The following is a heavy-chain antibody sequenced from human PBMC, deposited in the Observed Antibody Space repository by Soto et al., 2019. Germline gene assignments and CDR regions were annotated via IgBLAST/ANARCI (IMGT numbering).Heavy chain of an antibody. Sequence: QVQLVQSGVEVKKPGASVKVSCKAFGYTFTSKDISWVRQAPGQGLEWMGWISAYNGHTKYAQKFQGRVTMTTDTSXSTVNMELRSLRSDDTAVYYCAREDCISASCYLADYWGQGTLVTVSS. CDR1: GYTFTSKD. V-gene: IGHV1-18*01. D-gene: IGHD2-2*01. CDR3: AREDCISASCYLADY. CDR2: ISAYNGHT. J-gene: IGHJ4*02.